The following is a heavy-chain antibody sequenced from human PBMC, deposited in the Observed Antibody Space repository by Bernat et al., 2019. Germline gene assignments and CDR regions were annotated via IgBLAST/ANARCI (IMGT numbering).Heavy chain of an antibody. J-gene: IGHJ4*02. D-gene: IGHD6-6*01. V-gene: IGHV3-33*01. CDR1: GFTFSSYG. CDR2: IWYDGSNK. Sequence: QVQLVESGGGVVQPGRSLRLSCAASGFTFSSYGMHWVRQAPGKGLEWVAVIWYDGSNKYYADSMNGRFTIDRDNSKNTLYLQMNSLRAEDTAVYYCARDPQYSSSPCFDYWGQGTLVTVSS. CDR3: ARDPQYSSSPCFDY.